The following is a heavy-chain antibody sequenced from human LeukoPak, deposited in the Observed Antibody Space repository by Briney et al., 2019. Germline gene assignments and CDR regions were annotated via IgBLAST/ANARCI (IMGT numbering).Heavy chain of an antibody. CDR1: GYTFTSYG. V-gene: IGHV1-18*01. Sequence: ASVNVSCKASGYTFTSYGISWVRQAPGQGLEWMGWISAYNGNTNYAQKLQGRVTMTTDTSTSTAYMELRSLRSDDTAVYYCARAFNDWNGGIGWFYPWGQGNLVTVSS. CDR3: ARAFNDWNGGIGWFYP. J-gene: IGHJ5*02. D-gene: IGHD1-1*01. CDR2: ISAYNGNT.